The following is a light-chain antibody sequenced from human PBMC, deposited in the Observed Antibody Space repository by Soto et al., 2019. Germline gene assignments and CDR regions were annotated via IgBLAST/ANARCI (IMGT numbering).Light chain of an antibody. J-gene: IGLJ1*01. Sequence: QSALTQPPSASGSPGQSVAISCTGTSSDVGGYNYVSGYQQHPGKAPKLMIYEVNKRPSGVPDRFSGSKSGNTASLTVSGLQAEDEAHYYCSSYKSSFRRVFGTGTKVTVL. CDR2: EVN. V-gene: IGLV2-8*01. CDR3: SSYKSSFRRV. CDR1: SSDVGGYNY.